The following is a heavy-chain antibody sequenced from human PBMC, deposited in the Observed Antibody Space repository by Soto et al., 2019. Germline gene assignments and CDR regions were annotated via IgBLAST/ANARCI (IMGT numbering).Heavy chain of an antibody. CDR1: GYTFTSYY. CDR2: INPRGRST. V-gene: IGHV1-46*01. J-gene: IGHJ4*02. Sequence: ASVKVSCKASGYTFTSYYMHWVRQAPGQVLEWMGIINPRGRSTSYAQKFQGRVTVTRDTSTRTVYMELRSLRSEDTAVYYCARDGGPDGGYGFGEYWAQGTMVTVSS. CDR3: ARDGGPDGGYGFGEY. D-gene: IGHD5-12*01.